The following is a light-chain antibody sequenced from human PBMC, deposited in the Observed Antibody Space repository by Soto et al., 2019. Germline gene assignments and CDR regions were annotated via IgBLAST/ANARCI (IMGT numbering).Light chain of an antibody. CDR2: DAS. CDR3: QQRSIWLT. CDR1: QSVSSY. J-gene: IGKJ4*01. V-gene: IGKV3-11*01. Sequence: EIVLTQSPGTLSLSPGERATLSCRASQSVSSYLSWYQQKHGQAPRLLVYDASNRATGITARFSGSGSGTAFTLTISGLEPEDFSVYYCQQRSIWLTFGGGTKVEIK.